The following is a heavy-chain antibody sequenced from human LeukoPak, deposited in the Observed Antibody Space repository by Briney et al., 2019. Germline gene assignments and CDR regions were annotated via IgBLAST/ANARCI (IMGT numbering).Heavy chain of an antibody. D-gene: IGHD5-18*01. V-gene: IGHV3-23*01. CDR3: AKDGSGYSYARDDKFDY. CDR1: GFTFSSYA. CDR2: ISGSGGST. Sequence: GGSLRLSCAASGFTFSSYAMSWVRQAPGKGLEWVSAISGSGGSTYYADSVKGRFTISRDNSKNTLYLQMNSLSAEDTAVYYCAKDGSGYSYARDDKFDYWGQGTLVTVSS. J-gene: IGHJ4*02.